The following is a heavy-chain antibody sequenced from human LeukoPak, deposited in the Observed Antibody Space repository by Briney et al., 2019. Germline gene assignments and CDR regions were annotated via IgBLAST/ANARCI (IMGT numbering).Heavy chain of an antibody. CDR2: ISSSGSTI. CDR3: ARHTAMVLYYFDY. V-gene: IGHV3-11*04. D-gene: IGHD5-18*01. Sequence: GGSLRLSCAASGFTFSDYYMSWIRQAPGKGLEWVSYISSSGSTIYYADSVKGRFTISRDNAKNSLYLQMNSLRAEDTAVYYCARHTAMVLYYFDYWGQGTLVTVSS. CDR1: GFTFSDYY. J-gene: IGHJ4*02.